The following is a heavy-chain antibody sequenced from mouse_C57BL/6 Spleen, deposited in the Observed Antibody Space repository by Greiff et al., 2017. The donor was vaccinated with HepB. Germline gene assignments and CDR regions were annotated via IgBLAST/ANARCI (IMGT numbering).Heavy chain of an antibody. Sequence: VQLQQSGPELVKPGASVKISCKASGYTFTDYYINWVKQRPGQGLEWIGWIFPGSGSTYYNEKFKGKATLTVDKSSSTAYMLLSSLTSEDSAVYFCARLGGTAQAHLNYFDYWGQGTTLTVSS. CDR1: GYTFTDYY. V-gene: IGHV1-75*01. CDR3: ARLGGTAQAHLNYFDY. D-gene: IGHD3-2*02. J-gene: IGHJ2*01. CDR2: IFPGSGST.